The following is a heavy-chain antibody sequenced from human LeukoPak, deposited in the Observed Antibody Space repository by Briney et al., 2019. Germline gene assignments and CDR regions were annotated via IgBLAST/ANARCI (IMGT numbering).Heavy chain of an antibody. CDR3: TSGRYGYFDY. J-gene: IGHJ4*02. V-gene: IGHV3-49*04. D-gene: IGHD4-17*01. CDR1: GFTFGDYA. Sequence: GRSLRLSCTASGFTFGDYAMSWVRQAPGKGLEWVGFIRSKAYGGTTECAASVKGRFTISRDDSKSIAYLQMNSLKTEDTAVYYCTSGRYGYFDYWGQGTLVTVSS. CDR2: IRSKAYGGTT.